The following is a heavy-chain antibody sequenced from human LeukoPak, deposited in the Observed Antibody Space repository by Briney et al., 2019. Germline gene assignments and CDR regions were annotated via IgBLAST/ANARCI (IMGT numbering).Heavy chain of an antibody. D-gene: IGHD3-10*01. J-gene: IGHJ5*02. Sequence: SETLSLTCTVSGGSISSYYWSWLRQPPGKGLEWIGYIYYSGSTNYNPSLKSRVTISVDTSKNQFSLKLSSVTAADTAVYYCARDRGSGSSRGWSDPWGQGTLVTVSS. CDR2: IYYSGST. CDR1: GGSISSYY. CDR3: ARDRGSGSSRGWSDP. V-gene: IGHV4-59*01.